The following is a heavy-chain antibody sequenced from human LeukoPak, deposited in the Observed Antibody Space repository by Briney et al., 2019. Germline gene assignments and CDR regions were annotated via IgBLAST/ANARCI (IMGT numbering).Heavy chain of an antibody. CDR3: ARYIVVVVAAVSLNWFDP. CDR2: INHSGST. D-gene: IGHD2-15*01. V-gene: IGHV4-34*01. J-gene: IGHJ5*02. CDR1: GGSFSGYY. Sequence: SETLSLTCAVYGGSFSGYYWSWIRQPPGKGLEWIGEINHSGSTNYNPSLKSRVTISVDTSKNQFSLKLSSVTAADTAVYYCARYIVVVVAAVSLNWFDPWGQGTLVTVSS.